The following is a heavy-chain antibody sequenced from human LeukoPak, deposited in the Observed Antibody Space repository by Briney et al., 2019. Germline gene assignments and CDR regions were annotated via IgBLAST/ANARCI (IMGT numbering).Heavy chain of an antibody. D-gene: IGHD1-14*01. Sequence: GGSLRLSCAASGFTVSNNYMSWVRQAPGKGLEWVSHISSSGSTIYYADSVKGRFTISRDNAKNSLHLQMNSLRAEDTAVYYCAREPGGFGLNYYYYYGMDVWGQGTTVTVSS. CDR1: GFTVSNNY. J-gene: IGHJ6*02. CDR2: ISSSGSTI. CDR3: AREPGGFGLNYYYYYGMDV. V-gene: IGHV3-11*04.